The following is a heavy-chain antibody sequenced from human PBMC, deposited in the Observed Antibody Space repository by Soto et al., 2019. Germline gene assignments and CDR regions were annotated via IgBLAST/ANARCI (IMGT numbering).Heavy chain of an antibody. Sequence: QVTLKESGPVLVKPTETLTLTCTVSGFSVGRIKMGVSWIRQPPGKALEWLAHIFSNDEKSYSPYLKSRLTISKGTSTSQVVLTMTNMDPVDTGTYYCARIDQARVIWAPGTLVTVSS. D-gene: IGHD6-6*01. CDR2: IFSNDEK. V-gene: IGHV2-26*01. CDR1: GFSVGRIKMG. CDR3: ARIDQARVI. J-gene: IGHJ4*02.